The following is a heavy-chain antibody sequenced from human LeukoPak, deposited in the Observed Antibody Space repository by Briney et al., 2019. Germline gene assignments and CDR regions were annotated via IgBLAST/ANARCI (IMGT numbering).Heavy chain of an antibody. CDR3: AKDRWNSSGYFPSGYMDV. V-gene: IGHV3-30*02. D-gene: IGHD3-22*01. J-gene: IGHJ6*03. CDR1: GFTFSSYG. Sequence: PGGSLRLSCAASGFTFSSYGMHWVRQAPGKGLEWVAFIRYDGSNKYYADSVKGRFTISRDNSKNTLYLQMNSLRAEDTAVYYCAKDRWNSSGYFPSGYMDVWGKGTTVTVSS. CDR2: IRYDGSNK.